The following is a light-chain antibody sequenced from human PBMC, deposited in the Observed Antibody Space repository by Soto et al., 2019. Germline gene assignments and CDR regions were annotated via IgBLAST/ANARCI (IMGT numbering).Light chain of an antibody. CDR2: GTS. V-gene: IGLV7-43*01. Sequence: QAVVTQEPSLTVSPGGTVTLTCASSTGAVTSAYSPNWFQQKPGQAPRALIHGTSNKHSWTPARFSGSLLGGKAALTLSGVQAEDEAEYYCLLYYGGVWVFGGGTKLTVL. J-gene: IGLJ3*02. CDR3: LLYYGGVWV. CDR1: TGAVTSAYS.